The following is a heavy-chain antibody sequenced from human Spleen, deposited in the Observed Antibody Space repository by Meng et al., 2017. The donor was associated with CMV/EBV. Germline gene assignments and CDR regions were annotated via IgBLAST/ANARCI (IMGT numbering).Heavy chain of an antibody. Sequence: GESLKISCAASGFTFSSYSMNWVRQAPGKGLEWVSSINSGSGYIYYADSVKGRFTISRDNAKNSLFLQMNSLRAEDTAVYYCARDSFPGMGYCSSTSCYMSPMDVWGQGTTVTVSS. CDR3: ARDSFPGMGYCSSTSCYMSPMDV. V-gene: IGHV3-21*01. CDR1: GFTFSSYS. J-gene: IGHJ6*02. CDR2: INSGSGYI. D-gene: IGHD2-2*02.